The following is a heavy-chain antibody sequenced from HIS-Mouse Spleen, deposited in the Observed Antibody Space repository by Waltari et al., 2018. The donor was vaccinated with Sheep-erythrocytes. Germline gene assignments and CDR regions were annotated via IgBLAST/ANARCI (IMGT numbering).Heavy chain of an antibody. Sequence: QVQLVQSGAEVKKPGSSVKVSCKASGGTFSSYAISWVRQAPGQGLEWMGRSIPILGIANNAQKFQGRVTITADKSTSTAYMELSSLRSEDTAVYYCAQTGATTPHFDYWGQGTLVTVSS. J-gene: IGHJ4*02. D-gene: IGHD1-26*01. V-gene: IGHV1-69*04. CDR1: GGTFSSYA. CDR2: SIPILGIA. CDR3: AQTGATTPHFDY.